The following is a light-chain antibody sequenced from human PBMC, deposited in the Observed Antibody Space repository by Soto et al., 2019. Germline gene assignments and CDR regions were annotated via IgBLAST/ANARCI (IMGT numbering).Light chain of an antibody. CDR2: EVS. CDR3: SSYTSSGTSV. J-gene: IGLJ1*01. V-gene: IGLV2-14*01. Sequence: QSALTQPASVSGSPGQSIAISCTGSSSDVGGYNYVSWYQQHPGKAPKLMIFEVSNRPSGVSNRFSGSKSDNTASLTISGLQSEDEADYYCSSYTSSGTSVFGPGTKLTVL. CDR1: SSDVGGYNY.